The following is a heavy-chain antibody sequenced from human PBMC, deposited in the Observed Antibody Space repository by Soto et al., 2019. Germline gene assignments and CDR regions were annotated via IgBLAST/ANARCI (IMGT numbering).Heavy chain of an antibody. V-gene: IGHV3-23*01. CDR1: PFSFTSPA. CDR2: ISGSGGST. J-gene: IGHJ4*02. CDR3: AKDEVGARSWFSGLWKC. D-gene: IGHD6-13*01. Sequence: RAGSLTVSSAPSPFSFTSPAMNCVLPSRVELLELFSAISGSGGSTYYADSVKGRFTISRDNSKNTLYLQMNSLRAEDTAVYYCAKDEVGARSWFSGLWKCWGQGTLVADSA.